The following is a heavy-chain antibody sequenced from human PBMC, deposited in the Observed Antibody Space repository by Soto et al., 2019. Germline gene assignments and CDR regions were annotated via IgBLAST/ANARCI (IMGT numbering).Heavy chain of an antibody. J-gene: IGHJ6*02. CDR2: IYYSGST. D-gene: IGHD2-21*02. Sequence: SETLSLTCTVSGGSISSYYWSWIRQPPGKGLEWIGYIYYSGSTNYNPSLKSRVTISVDTSKNQFSLKLSSVTAADTAVYYCARDRYCGGDCYPYYYYYGMDVWGQGTTVTVSS. CDR3: ARDRYCGGDCYPYYYYYGMDV. V-gene: IGHV4-59*01. CDR1: GGSISSYY.